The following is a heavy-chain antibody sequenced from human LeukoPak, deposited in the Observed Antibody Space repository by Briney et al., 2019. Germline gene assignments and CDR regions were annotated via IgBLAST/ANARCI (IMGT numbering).Heavy chain of an antibody. CDR3: AKDRGYCSSTSCYYYYYMDV. V-gene: IGHV3-23*01. Sequence: GGSLRLSCAASGFTYSSYAASWVRQAPGKGLEWVSAISGSGGSTYYADSVKGRFTISRDNSKNTLYLQMNSLRAEDTAVYYCAKDRGYCSSTSCYYYYYMDVWGKGTTVTVSS. D-gene: IGHD2-2*01. CDR2: ISGSGGST. J-gene: IGHJ6*03. CDR1: GFTYSSYA.